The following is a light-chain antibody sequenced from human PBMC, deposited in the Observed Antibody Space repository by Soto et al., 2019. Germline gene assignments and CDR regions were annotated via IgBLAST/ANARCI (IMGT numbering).Light chain of an antibody. CDR2: AAS. J-gene: IGKJ2*01. V-gene: IGKV3-15*01. Sequence: EIVMTQSPNTVSVSPGDRATLSCRASQSVDSNLAWYQQKPGQAPRLLISAASTRAPGIPARFSGSGSGTNFTLSISGLQSEDFATYYCQQYSSYPYTFGQGTKLEIK. CDR1: QSVDSN. CDR3: QQYSSYPYT.